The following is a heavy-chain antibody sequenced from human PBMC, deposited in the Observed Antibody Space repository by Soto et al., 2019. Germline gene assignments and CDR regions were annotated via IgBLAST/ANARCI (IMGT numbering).Heavy chain of an antibody. V-gene: IGHV1-2*02. CDR2: VKPNSGGT. CDR3: AGANWGLDV. J-gene: IGHJ6*02. CDR1: GYFFIDYY. Sequence: QLQLVQSGAEVKQPGASVKVSCKASGYFFIDYYIHWVRQAPGQGLEWMGWVKPNSGGTNYALKFQGRVTMTGDTSISTAYMELSSLRSDDTAVYYCAGANWGLDVWGQGTTVTVSS.